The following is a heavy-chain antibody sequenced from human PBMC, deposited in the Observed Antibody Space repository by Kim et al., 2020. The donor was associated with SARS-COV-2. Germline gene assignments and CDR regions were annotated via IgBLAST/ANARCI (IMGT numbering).Heavy chain of an antibody. D-gene: IGHD2-2*01. Sequence: TTMYYTDALKGRFTISRDNARNSLYLQMNSLRAEDTAVYYCAGQLPYFDYWGQGTLVTVSS. CDR3: AGQLPYFDY. V-gene: IGHV3-48*03. J-gene: IGHJ4*02. CDR2: TTM.